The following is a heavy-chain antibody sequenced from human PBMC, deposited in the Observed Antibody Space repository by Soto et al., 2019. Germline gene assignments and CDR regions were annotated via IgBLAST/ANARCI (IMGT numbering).Heavy chain of an antibody. CDR2: IYYSGST. J-gene: IGHJ4*02. CDR1: GGPISSYY. Sequence: QVQLQESGPGLVKPSETLSLNCTVSGGPISSYYWSWIRQSPGKGLEWIGYIYYSGSTNYNPSLKSRVTISVDTFKSHFSMELSSVTAADTAVYYCARGSSGWPPRLDYWGQGTLVTVSS. CDR3: ARGSSGWPPRLDY. D-gene: IGHD6-19*01. V-gene: IGHV4-59*01.